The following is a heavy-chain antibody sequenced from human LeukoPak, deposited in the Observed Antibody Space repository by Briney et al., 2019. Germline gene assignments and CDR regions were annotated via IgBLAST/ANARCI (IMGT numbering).Heavy chain of an antibody. J-gene: IGHJ5*02. D-gene: IGHD3-22*01. CDR1: GFLFRIHA. CDR3: VKDCYSYDNTGSYYWTDR. Sequence: GGSLRLSYASSGFLFRIHAMNCVRQAPGKGLEWVSGISGSGGTTYYADSVQGRFTISRDNSKNTLYVQMNSPRADDTAIYYCVKDCYSYDNTGSYYWTDRWRQGTLVTVSS. CDR2: ISGSGGTT. V-gene: IGHV3-23*01.